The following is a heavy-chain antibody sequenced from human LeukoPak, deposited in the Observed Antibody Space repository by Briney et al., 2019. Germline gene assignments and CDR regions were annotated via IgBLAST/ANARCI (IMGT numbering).Heavy chain of an antibody. CDR2: ISAYNGNT. D-gene: IGHD6-13*01. Sequence: VASVKVSCKASGYTFTNYGISWVRQAPGQGLEWMGWISAYNGNTNYAQKLQGRVTMTTDTSTSTAYMELRSLRSDDTAVYYCATNPAQPTIAAAGSLAYWGQGTPVTVSS. CDR1: GYTFTNYG. CDR3: ATNPAQPTIAAAGSLAY. J-gene: IGHJ4*02. V-gene: IGHV1-18*01.